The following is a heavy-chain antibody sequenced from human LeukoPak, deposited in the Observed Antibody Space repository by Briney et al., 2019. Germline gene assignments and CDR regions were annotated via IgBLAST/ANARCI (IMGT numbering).Heavy chain of an antibody. Sequence: PGGSLRLSCAASGFTFSSNAMSWVRQAPGKGLEWVSAISGSGDSTYYADSVKGRFTISRDNSKNTLYLQMNSLRAEDTAVYYCAKGVWRALDIWGQGTMVTVSS. CDR3: AKGVWRALDI. V-gene: IGHV3-23*01. CDR1: GFTFSSNA. J-gene: IGHJ3*02. CDR2: ISGSGDST.